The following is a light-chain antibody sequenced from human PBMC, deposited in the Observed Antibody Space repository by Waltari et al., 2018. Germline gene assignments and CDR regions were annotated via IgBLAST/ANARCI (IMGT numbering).Light chain of an antibody. CDR2: SNN. CDR3: ATWDDNLNGVV. CDR1: SSNIGSQA. J-gene: IGLJ2*01. V-gene: IGLV1-44*01. Sequence: QSVLTQPPSASGTPGQRVTISCSGSSSNIGSQAVNWYQQLPGTAPKLLMYSNNQRPSGVPDRFPGSKSGTSASLAISGLQSEDEADYYCATWDDNLNGVVFGGGTKLTVL.